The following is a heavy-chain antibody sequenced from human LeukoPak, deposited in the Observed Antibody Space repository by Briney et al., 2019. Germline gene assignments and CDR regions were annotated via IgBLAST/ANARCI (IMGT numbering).Heavy chain of an antibody. V-gene: IGHV3-30*02. J-gene: IGHJ3*02. Sequence: GGSLRLSCAASGFTFSSYGMHWVRQAPGKGLEWVAFIRYDGSNKYYADSAKGRFSISRDNSKDTLYLQMNSLRAEDTAVYYCAQGGYFAFDIWGQGTMVAVSS. CDR3: AQGGYFAFDI. CDR1: GFTFSSYG. D-gene: IGHD2-2*03. CDR2: IRYDGSNK.